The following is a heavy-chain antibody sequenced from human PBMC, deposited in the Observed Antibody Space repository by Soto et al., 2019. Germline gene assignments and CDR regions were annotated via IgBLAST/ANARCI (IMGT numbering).Heavy chain of an antibody. J-gene: IGHJ5*02. Sequence: SETLSLTCTVSGGSISSSSYYWGWIRQPPGKGLEWIGSIYYSGSTYYNPSLKSRVTISVDTSKNQFSLKLSSVTAADTAVYYCARHQFGELGNWFDPWGQGTLVTVSS. D-gene: IGHD3-10*01. CDR3: ARHQFGELGNWFDP. V-gene: IGHV4-39*01. CDR1: GGSISSSSYY. CDR2: IYYSGST.